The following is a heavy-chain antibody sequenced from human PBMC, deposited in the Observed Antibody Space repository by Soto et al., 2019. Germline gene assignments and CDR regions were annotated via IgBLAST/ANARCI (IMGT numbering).Heavy chain of an antibody. CDR3: ARGLVGRDGYNNDAFDI. Sequence: QVQLVQSGAEVKKPGASVKVSCKASGYTFTAYNMHWVRQAPGQGLEWMGWMNPNNGGTNYAQKFQGRVTMTRDTSISTAYMDLSSLRSDDTAVYYCARGLVGRDGYNNDAFDIWGQGTMVTVSS. CDR2: MNPNNGGT. J-gene: IGHJ3*02. CDR1: GYTFTAYN. V-gene: IGHV1-2*02. D-gene: IGHD4-4*01.